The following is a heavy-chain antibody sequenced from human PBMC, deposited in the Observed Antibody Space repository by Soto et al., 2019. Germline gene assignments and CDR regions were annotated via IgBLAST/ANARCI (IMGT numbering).Heavy chain of an antibody. D-gene: IGHD1-26*01. Sequence: QVQLVQSGAEVKKPGASVKVSCKASGYTFTSYDIYWVRQATGQGLAWMGWMHPNSGNTGYAPKFQGRVTMTRNTSITTAYMELSSLTSEVTAVYYCARGLSYRQDWGQGNRVTVSS. V-gene: IGHV1-8*01. CDR2: MHPNSGNT. CDR1: GYTFTSYD. J-gene: IGHJ4*02. CDR3: ARGLSYRQD.